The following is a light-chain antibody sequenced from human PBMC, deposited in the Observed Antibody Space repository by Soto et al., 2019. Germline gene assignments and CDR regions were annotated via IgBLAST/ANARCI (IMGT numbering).Light chain of an antibody. J-gene: IGKJ5*01. Sequence: IQLTQSPPSLSASLGDRVTITCRASQGVSSSLAWYHQQPGKAPKLLIYAATTLQSGVPSRFSGSGSGTDFTLTVSSLQPEDFATYYCQQSYTSRITFGLGTRLEI. CDR3: QQSYTSRIT. CDR2: AAT. V-gene: IGKV1-39*01. CDR1: QGVSSS.